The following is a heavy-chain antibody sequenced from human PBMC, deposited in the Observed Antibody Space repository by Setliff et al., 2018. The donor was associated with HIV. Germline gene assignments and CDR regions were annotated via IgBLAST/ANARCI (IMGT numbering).Heavy chain of an antibody. CDR1: GGSISSSSYY. V-gene: IGHV4-39*01. Sequence: SETLSLTCTVSGGSISSSSYYWGWIRQPPGKGLEWIGSIYYSGSTHYNPSLKSRVTMSVDTSKNQFSLRLSSVTAADTGVYYCARHRDPPGSRWIYYYYYMDLWGEGTTVTVSS. J-gene: IGHJ6*03. D-gene: IGHD6-13*01. CDR3: ARHRDPPGSRWIYYYYYMDL. CDR2: IYYSGST.